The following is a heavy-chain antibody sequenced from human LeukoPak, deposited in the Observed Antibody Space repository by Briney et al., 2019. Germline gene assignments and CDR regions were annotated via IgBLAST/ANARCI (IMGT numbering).Heavy chain of an antibody. CDR3: ARERTLTSCYDY. V-gene: IGHV1-2*02. J-gene: IGHJ4*02. D-gene: IGHD2-15*01. CDR2: IKPNSGGI. CDR1: GYTFTGYY. Sequence: EASVKVSCKASGYTFTGYYMHWVRQAPGQGLEWMGWIKPNSGGINYAQKFQGRVTMTQDTSISTAYNELSRLRSDDTAVYYCARERTLTSCYDYWGQGTLVTVSS.